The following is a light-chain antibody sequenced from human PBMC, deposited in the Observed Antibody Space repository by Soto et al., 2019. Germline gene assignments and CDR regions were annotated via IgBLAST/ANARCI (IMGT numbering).Light chain of an antibody. Sequence: DLQLTQSPSFLSASVGDRVTITCRASQGISSYLAWYQQKQGKAPKLLIYAASTLQSGVPSRFSGSGSGTEFTLTISSLQPEDFATYYCQHLDSYSTFGQGTRLEIK. CDR2: AAS. J-gene: IGKJ5*01. CDR3: QHLDSYST. V-gene: IGKV1-9*01. CDR1: QGISSY.